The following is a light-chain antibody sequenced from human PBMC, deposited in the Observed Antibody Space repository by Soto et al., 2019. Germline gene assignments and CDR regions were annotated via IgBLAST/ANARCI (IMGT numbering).Light chain of an antibody. V-gene: IGKV1-33*01. Sequence: DIQMTQSPSSLSASVGDRVTISCQASHDISIYLTWYQQKPGEAPKVLIYDASTLERGVPSRFSGSGSGTYFTFTISSLQPEDIATYHCQQYESLPYTFGQGTKLEIK. CDR2: DAS. CDR3: QQYESLPYT. CDR1: HDISIY. J-gene: IGKJ2*01.